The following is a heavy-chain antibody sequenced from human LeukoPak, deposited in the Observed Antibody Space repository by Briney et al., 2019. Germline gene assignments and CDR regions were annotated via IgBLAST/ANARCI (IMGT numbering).Heavy chain of an antibody. CDR1: GFTFSSYA. J-gene: IGHJ4*02. V-gene: IGHV3-23*01. CDR3: AKGPATSGWYF. D-gene: IGHD6-19*01. CDR2: ISGSGGST. Sequence: GGSLRLSCAASGFTFSSYAMSWVRQAQAPGLELVSAISGSGGSTYYADSVKGRFTISRDNSKNKLYLQMNSLRAEDTAVYYCAKGPATSGWYFWGQGTLVTVSS.